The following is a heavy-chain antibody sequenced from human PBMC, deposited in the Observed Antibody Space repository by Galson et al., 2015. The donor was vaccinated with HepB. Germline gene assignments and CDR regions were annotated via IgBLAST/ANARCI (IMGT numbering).Heavy chain of an antibody. V-gene: IGHV3-30*04. CDR1: GFTFSSFP. CDR3: ARDPVPGHGDHLDY. J-gene: IGHJ4*02. D-gene: IGHD4-17*01. CDR2: IAYDGSNK. Sequence: SLRLSCAASGFTFSSFPMHWVRQAPGKGLEWVAVIAYDGSNKFYADSVKGRFTISRDDSKNTLYLQMNSLRAEDTAVYYCARDPVPGHGDHLDYWGQGTLVTVSS.